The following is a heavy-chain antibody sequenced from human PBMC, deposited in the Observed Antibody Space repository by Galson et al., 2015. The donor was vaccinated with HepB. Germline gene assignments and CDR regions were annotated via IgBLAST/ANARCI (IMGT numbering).Heavy chain of an antibody. CDR3: AKKNSDNSPYWYFDL. CDR2: INWNSDNI. J-gene: IGHJ2*01. D-gene: IGHD5-24*01. V-gene: IGHV3-9*01. CDR1: GFSFDGYA. Sequence: SLRLSCAASGFSFDGYAMHWVRQPPGKGLEWVSSINWNSDNIAYADSVRGRFTISRDNARNSLSLQRNSLRVEDTAFYYCAKKNSDNSPYWYFDLWGRGTLVTVSS.